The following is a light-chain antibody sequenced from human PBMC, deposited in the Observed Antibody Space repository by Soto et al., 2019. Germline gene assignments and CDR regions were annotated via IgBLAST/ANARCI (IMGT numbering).Light chain of an antibody. CDR1: SSDIGGYNY. V-gene: IGLV2-8*01. Sequence: QSALTQPPSASGSPGQSVTISCTGTSSDIGGYNYVSWYQQHPGNGPKLMIYEVNKRPSGVPDRFSGSKSVNTASLTVAGLQAEDEADYYCSSYAGSNNYVFGTGTKLTVL. CDR2: EVN. J-gene: IGLJ1*01. CDR3: SSYAGSNNYV.